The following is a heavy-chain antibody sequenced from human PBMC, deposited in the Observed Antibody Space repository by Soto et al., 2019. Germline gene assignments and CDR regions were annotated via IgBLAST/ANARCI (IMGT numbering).Heavy chain of an antibody. Sequence: QVQLVESGGGVVQVGRSLRLSCAASGFTFSDYGMHWVRQPPGKGLEWVAAIWFDGSTTYYRESVKGRFSISRDNSNNTLKRQMNSLRVDDTAVYYCAKDVDFSTGNPSRTFDSWGQGTLVAVSS. V-gene: IGHV3-33*06. D-gene: IGHD3-3*01. CDR3: AKDVDFSTGNPSRTFDS. J-gene: IGHJ4*02. CDR2: IWFDGSTT. CDR1: GFTFSDYG.